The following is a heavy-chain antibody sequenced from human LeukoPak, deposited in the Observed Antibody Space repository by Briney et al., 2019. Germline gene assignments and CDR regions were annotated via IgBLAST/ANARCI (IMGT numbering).Heavy chain of an antibody. Sequence: GGSLRLSCAASGFTFSSYGMHWVRQAPGKGLEWVAVISYDGSNKYYADSVKGRFTISRDNSKNTLYLQMNSLRAEDTAVYYCAKGRLAAAGTYYYYGMDVWGQGTTVTVSS. J-gene: IGHJ6*02. CDR3: AKGRLAAAGTYYYYGMDV. CDR2: ISYDGSNK. CDR1: GFTFSSYG. D-gene: IGHD6-13*01. V-gene: IGHV3-30*18.